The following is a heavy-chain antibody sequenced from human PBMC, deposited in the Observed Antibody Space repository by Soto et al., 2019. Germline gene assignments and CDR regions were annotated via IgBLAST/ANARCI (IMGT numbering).Heavy chain of an antibody. CDR2: IIPIFGTA. Sequence: QVQLVQSGAEVRKPGSSVKVSCKASGGTFSRHAISWVRQAPGQGLEWMGGIIPIFGTANHAQKFQGRVTIIADESTSTVDMELSSLRSEVTAMYYCARGGGYDSNEYYYAYWGQGTLVIVSS. CDR1: GGTFSRHA. CDR3: ARGGGYDSNEYYYAY. V-gene: IGHV1-69*01. D-gene: IGHD3-22*01. J-gene: IGHJ4*02.